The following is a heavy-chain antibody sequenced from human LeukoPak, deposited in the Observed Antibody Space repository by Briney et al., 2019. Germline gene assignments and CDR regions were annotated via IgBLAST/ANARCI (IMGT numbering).Heavy chain of an antibody. CDR1: GASMSSSY. CDR3: SRGSYNSWS. CDR2: IYTSGVT. V-gene: IGHV4-4*07. D-gene: IGHD3-10*01. J-gene: IGHJ5*02. Sequence: SETLSLTCTVSGASMSSSYWSWIRQPAGKGLEWIGRIYTSGVTSYNPSLKSRVIMSMDASKNQFSLNLSSVIAADTAVYYCSRGSYNSWSWGQGTLVTASS.